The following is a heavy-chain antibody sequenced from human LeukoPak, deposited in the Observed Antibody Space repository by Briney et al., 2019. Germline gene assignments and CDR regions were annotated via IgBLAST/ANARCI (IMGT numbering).Heavy chain of an antibody. D-gene: IGHD6-6*01. V-gene: IGHV5-10-1*01. CDR1: VQSFTSYG. CDR2: IDPNESYT. Sequence: GESLKISCQGSVQSFTSYGISWVRQMPGKGLEWMGRIDPNESYTNYSPSFQGHVTISADKSISTAYLQWSSLKASDTAMYYCARRTSNSSSPTSSFDPWGQGTLVTVSS. J-gene: IGHJ5*02. CDR3: ARRTSNSSSPTSSFDP.